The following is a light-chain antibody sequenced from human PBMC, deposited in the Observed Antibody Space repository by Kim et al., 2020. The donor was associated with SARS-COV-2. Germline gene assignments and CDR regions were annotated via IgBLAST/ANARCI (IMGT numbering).Light chain of an antibody. CDR2: RAS. V-gene: IGKV4-1*01. J-gene: IGKJ4*01. CDR1: QSVFYSSNNKNE. Sequence: ATINCTYSQSVFYSSNNKNELTWYHQKPGQTPKLLIYRASTREPGVPDRFRGRGTGTDFTLTISSLQDEDGAVYYCQQYYNTPLTFGGGTKVDIK. CDR3: QQYYNTPLT.